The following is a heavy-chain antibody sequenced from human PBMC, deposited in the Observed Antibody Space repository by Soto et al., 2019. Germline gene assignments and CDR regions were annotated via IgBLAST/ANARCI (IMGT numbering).Heavy chain of an antibody. J-gene: IGHJ4*02. D-gene: IGHD6-19*01. CDR3: ARGLSSGWYGDFDY. CDR1: GYTFTSYE. Sequence: ASVKLSCKAFGYTFTSYEINWVRQATGQGLEWMGMMNPNSGNTGYAQKFQGRVTMTRNTSISTAYMELSSLRSEDTALCYCARGLSSGWYGDFDYWGQGTLVTVSS. V-gene: IGHV1-8*01. CDR2: MNPNSGNT.